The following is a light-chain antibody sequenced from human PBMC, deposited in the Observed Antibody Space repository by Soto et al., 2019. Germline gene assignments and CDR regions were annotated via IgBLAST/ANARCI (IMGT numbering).Light chain of an antibody. J-gene: IGKJ1*01. V-gene: IGKV1-5*03. CDR3: QQYNTYWT. Sequence: DNQMNQSPSTVSASVGDRVTITCRASQSISTWLAWYQQKAGKAPKLLIYKASILESGVPSRFSGSGSGTKFTLTISSLQPDDFATYYCQQYNTYWTFGQGTKVEIK. CDR1: QSISTW. CDR2: KAS.